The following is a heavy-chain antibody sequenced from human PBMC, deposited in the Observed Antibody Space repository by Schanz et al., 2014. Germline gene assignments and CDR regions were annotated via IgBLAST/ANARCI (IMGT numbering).Heavy chain of an antibody. D-gene: IGHD1-7*01. CDR3: ASLIGTTSAHFYGMDV. CDR1: GFTFSDYY. J-gene: IGHJ6*02. Sequence: VHLVESGGHLVKPGGSLRLSCAASGFTFSDYYMSWVRQAPGKGLEWVSVIYSGDNTYYADSVKGRFTISRDNSKNTVYLQMNSLRAEDTAVYFCASLIGTTSAHFYGMDVWGQGTTVTVSS. CDR2: IYSGDNT. V-gene: IGHV3-66*01.